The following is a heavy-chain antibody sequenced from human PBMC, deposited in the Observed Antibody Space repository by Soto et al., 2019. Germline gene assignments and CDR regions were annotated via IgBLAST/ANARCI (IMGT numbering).Heavy chain of an antibody. V-gene: IGHV4-4*02. D-gene: IGHD5-12*01. CDR1: GASVTDSNW. CDR3: ARDFASGGNFRMDV. J-gene: IGHJ6*02. CDR2: IFHTGGT. Sequence: QVQLQESGPGVVKPSGTLSLTCIVSGASVTDSNWWTWVRQPPGQGLEWMGEIFHTGGTNYSPSLTSRVTMSLDKSKNQLSLEVTSVTAADTAVYYCARDFASGGNFRMDVWGQGTTVIVSS.